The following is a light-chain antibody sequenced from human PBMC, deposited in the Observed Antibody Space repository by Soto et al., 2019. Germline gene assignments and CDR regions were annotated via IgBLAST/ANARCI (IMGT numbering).Light chain of an antibody. CDR1: QGISNY. J-gene: IGKJ2*01. CDR3: LQHISYPYT. Sequence: DIQMTQSPSAMSASVGDTVTITCRASQGISNYLAWFQQKPGKAPKRLIYATSSLQSGVPSRFSGSGSETELTLTISSLQPEDFATYVCLQHISYPYTFGQGTKLEIK. CDR2: ATS. V-gene: IGKV1-17*03.